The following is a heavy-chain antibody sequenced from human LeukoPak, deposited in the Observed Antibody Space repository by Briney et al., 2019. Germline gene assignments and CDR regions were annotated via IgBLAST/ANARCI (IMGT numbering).Heavy chain of an antibody. J-gene: IGHJ3*02. CDR1: GASFSSSTYY. D-gene: IGHD4-17*01. V-gene: IGHV4-31*03. CDR3: ARGDYGDYSGAFDI. Sequence: SETLSLTCTVSGASFSSSTYYWGWIRQPPGKGLEWIGYIYYSGSTYYNPSLKSRVTISVDTSKNQFSLKLSSVTAADTAVYYCARGDYGDYSGAFDIWGQGTMVTVSS. CDR2: IYYSGST.